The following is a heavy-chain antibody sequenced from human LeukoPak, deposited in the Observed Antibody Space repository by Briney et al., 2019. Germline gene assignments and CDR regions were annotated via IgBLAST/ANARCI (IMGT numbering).Heavy chain of an antibody. CDR3: AKGSKEVLFTRDHYMDV. CDR1: GFTFSSYE. CDR2: IRYDGSNK. Sequence: GGSLRLSCAASGFTFSSYEMNWVRQAPGKGLEWVAFIRYDGSNKYYADSVKGRFTISRDNSKNTLYLQMNSLRAEDTAVYYCAKGSKEVLFTRDHYMDVWGKGTTVTMSS. J-gene: IGHJ6*03. V-gene: IGHV3-30*02. D-gene: IGHD3-3*01.